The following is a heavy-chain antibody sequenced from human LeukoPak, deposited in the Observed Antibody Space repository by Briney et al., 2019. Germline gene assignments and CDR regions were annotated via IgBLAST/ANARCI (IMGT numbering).Heavy chain of an antibody. D-gene: IGHD2-2*01. V-gene: IGHV1-18*01. CDR2: ISAYNGNT. CDR3: ARVAQICSSTSCYWFGVSPKVAFDI. J-gene: IGHJ3*02. Sequence: ASVKVSCKASGYTFNSYGISWVRQAPGQGLEWMGWISAYNGNTNYAQKLQGRVTMTTDTSTSTAYMELRSLRSDDTAVYYCARVAQICSSTSCYWFGVSPKVAFDIWGQGTMVTVSS. CDR1: GYTFNSYG.